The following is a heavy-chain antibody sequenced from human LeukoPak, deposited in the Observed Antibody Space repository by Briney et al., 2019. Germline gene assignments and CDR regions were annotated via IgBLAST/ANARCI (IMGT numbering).Heavy chain of an antibody. Sequence: ASVKVSCKASGYTFTGYYMHWVRQAPGQGLEWMGWINPNSGGTNYAQKFQGRVTMTRDTSISTVYMELSRLRSDDTAVYYCARVGYCSSTSCYTWSFDYWGQGTLVTVSS. CDR1: GYTFTGYY. D-gene: IGHD2-2*02. CDR2: INPNSGGT. CDR3: ARVGYCSSTSCYTWSFDY. J-gene: IGHJ4*02. V-gene: IGHV1-2*02.